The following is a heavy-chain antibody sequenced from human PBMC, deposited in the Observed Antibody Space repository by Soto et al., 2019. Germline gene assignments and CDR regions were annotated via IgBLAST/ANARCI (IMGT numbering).Heavy chain of an antibody. J-gene: IGHJ4*02. V-gene: IGHV4-39*01. CDR1: GGSISSSSYY. D-gene: IGHD4-4*01. CDR2: IYYSGST. CDR3: ARRLIDYYSNYDERFDY. Sequence: SETLSLTCTVSGGSISSSSYYWGWIRQPPGKGLEWIGSIYYSGSTYYNPSLKSRVTISVDTSKNQFSLKLSSVTAADTAVYYCARRLIDYYSNYDERFDYWGQGTLVTVSS.